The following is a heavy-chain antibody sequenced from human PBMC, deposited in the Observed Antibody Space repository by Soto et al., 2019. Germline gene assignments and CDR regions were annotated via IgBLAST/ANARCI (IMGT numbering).Heavy chain of an antibody. J-gene: IGHJ4*02. CDR2: INHSGST. Sequence: SETLSLTCAVYGGSFSGYYWSWIRQPPGKGLEWIGEINHSGSTNYNPSLKSRVTISVDTSKNQFSLKLSSVTAADTAVYYCASARGGFYGLNYWGQGTLVTVSS. CDR1: GGSFSGYY. V-gene: IGHV4-34*01. D-gene: IGHD4-17*01. CDR3: ASARGGFYGLNY.